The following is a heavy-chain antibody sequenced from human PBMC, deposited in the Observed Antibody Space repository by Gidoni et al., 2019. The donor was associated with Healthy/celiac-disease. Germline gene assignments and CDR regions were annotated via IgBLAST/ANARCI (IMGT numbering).Heavy chain of an antibody. CDR3: AKDQRRVTTAGVGDYYYYGMDV. Sequence: QVQLVQSGAEVKKPGSSVKVSCKASGGTFRSYAISWVRQAPGQGLEWMGGIIPIFGTANYAQKFQGRVTITADKSTSTAYMELSSLRSEDTAVYYCAKDQRRVTTAGVGDYYYYGMDVWGQGTTVTVSS. D-gene: IGHD4-17*01. V-gene: IGHV1-69*06. CDR2: IIPIFGTA. CDR1: GGTFRSYA. J-gene: IGHJ6*02.